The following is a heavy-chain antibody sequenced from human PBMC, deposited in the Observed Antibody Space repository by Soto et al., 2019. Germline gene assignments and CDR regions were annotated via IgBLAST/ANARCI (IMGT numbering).Heavy chain of an antibody. J-gene: IGHJ6*02. CDR1: GYSFTNSL. CDR3: ARQIPGKLDV. Sequence: GESLKISCKGSGYSFTNSLITWVRQMPGKGLEWMRRIDPGDSDSIYSPSFQGHVTFSTDRSISTAFLQWSSLKASDTAMYFCARQIPGKLDVWGQGTTVTVSS. D-gene: IGHD1-20*01. CDR2: IDPGDSDS. V-gene: IGHV5-10-1*01.